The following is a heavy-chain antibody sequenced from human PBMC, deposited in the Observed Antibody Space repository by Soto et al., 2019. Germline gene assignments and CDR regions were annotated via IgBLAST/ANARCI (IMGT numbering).Heavy chain of an antibody. CDR2: INSDGSST. CDR3: ARVKTDYYDSSGYPFYYYYYGMDV. J-gene: IGHJ6*02. D-gene: IGHD3-22*01. CDR1: GFTFSSYW. V-gene: IGHV3-74*01. Sequence: GGSLRLSCAASGFTFSSYWMHWVRQAPGKGLVWVSRINSDGSSTSYADSVKGRFTISRDNAKNTLYLQMNSLRAEDTAVYYCARVKTDYYDSSGYPFYYYYYGMDVWGQGTTVTVSS.